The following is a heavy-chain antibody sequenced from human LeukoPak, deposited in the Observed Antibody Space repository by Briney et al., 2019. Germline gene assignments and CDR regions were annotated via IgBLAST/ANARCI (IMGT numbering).Heavy chain of an antibody. J-gene: IGHJ4*02. CDR3: ASSLRSAGDILTGYYVGY. V-gene: IGHV4-61*01. CDR1: GGSISSGPYF. CDR2: IYYSGST. Sequence: SQTLSLTCSVSGGSISSGPYFWSWIRQPPGKGLEWIGYIYYSGSTNYNPSLKSRVTISVDTSKNQFSLKLSSVTAADTAVYYCASSLRSAGDILTGYYVGYWGQGTLVTVSS. D-gene: IGHD3-9*01.